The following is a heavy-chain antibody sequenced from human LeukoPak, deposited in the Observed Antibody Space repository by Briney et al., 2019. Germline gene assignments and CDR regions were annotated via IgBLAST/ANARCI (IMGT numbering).Heavy chain of an antibody. CDR1: GGSISSSNW. CDR2: IYHSGST. Sequence: SETLSLACAVSGGSISSSNWWSWVRQPPGKGLEWVGEIYHSGSTNYNPSLKSRVTISVDKSKNQFSLKLSSVAAADTAVYYCASQYYYGSGRTGDYWGQGTLVTVSS. V-gene: IGHV4-4*02. J-gene: IGHJ4*02. CDR3: ASQYYYGSGRTGDY. D-gene: IGHD3-10*01.